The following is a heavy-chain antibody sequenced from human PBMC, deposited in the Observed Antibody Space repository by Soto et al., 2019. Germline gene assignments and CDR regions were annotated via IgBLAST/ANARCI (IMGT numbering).Heavy chain of an antibody. J-gene: IGHJ4*02. D-gene: IGHD6-13*01. CDR2: IYPGDYET. CDR3: ARSPRSSPYFDY. Sequence: GESLKISCQCSGYTFSNFWIAWVRQLPGKGLEWMGIIYPGDYETRYSPSFHGKVTISADRSIGTAYLQWSSLEASDSAFYFCARSPRSSPYFDYWGQGALVTVSS. V-gene: IGHV5-51*01. CDR1: GYTFSNFW.